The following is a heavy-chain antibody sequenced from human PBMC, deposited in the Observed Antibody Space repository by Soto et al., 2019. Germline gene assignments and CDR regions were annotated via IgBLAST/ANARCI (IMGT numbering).Heavy chain of an antibody. CDR2: IYYSGST. CDR3: ASSPRGDGYNYSCGMDV. V-gene: IGHV4-31*03. CDR1: GGSISSGGYY. Sequence: QVQLQESGPGLVKPSQTLSLTCTVSGGSISSGGYYWSWFRQHPGKGLEWIGYIYYSGSTYYNPSLKSRVTISVDAAKNQFSIKLSSVTAAGTDVYYCASSPRGDGYNYSCGMDVWGPGTTVTVS. J-gene: IGHJ6*02.